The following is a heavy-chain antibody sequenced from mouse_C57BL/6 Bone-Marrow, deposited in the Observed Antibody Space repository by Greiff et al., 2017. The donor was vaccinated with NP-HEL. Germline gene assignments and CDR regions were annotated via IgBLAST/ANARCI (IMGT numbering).Heavy chain of an antibody. V-gene: IGHV1-64*01. CDR3: ARSDGLPSYY. CDR1: GYTFPSSW. Sequence: VQLPQPGAALVQPGASVTLSFQASGYTFPSSWMHWVKQRPGQGLEWIGMIHPNSGSTNYNEKFKSKATLTVDKSSSTAYMQLSSLTSEDSAVYYCARSDGLPSYYWGQGTTLTVSS. J-gene: IGHJ2*01. D-gene: IGHD2-3*01. CDR2: IHPNSGST.